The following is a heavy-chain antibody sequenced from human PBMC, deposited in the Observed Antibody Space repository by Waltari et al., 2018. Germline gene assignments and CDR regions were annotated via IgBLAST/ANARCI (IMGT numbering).Heavy chain of an antibody. CDR1: GYTFTSFP. D-gene: IGHD6-19*01. Sequence: QVQLVQSGAEVKKPGASVKVSGKASGYTFTSFPMHWVRQAPGQRLEWMGWINPANGDTKYSQDFQGRVTIVRDTSASTSYMELNSLRSEDMAVYYCARGRVPEISSGWGNPFDIWGQGTMVTVSS. CDR2: INPANGDT. J-gene: IGHJ3*02. V-gene: IGHV1-3*03. CDR3: ARGRVPEISSGWGNPFDI.